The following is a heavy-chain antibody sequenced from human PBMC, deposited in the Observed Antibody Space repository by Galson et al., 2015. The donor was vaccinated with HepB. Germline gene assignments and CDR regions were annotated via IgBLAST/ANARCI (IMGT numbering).Heavy chain of an antibody. CDR2: IDPSDSYT. Sequence: QSGAEVKKPGESLRISCKGSGYSFTSYWISWVRQMPGKGLEWMGRIDPSDSYTNYSPSFQGLVTISADKSINTAYLQWSSLKASDTAMYYCARLSKARQYYDILTGYPSDYWGQGTLVTVSS. D-gene: IGHD3-9*01. CDR1: GYSFTSYW. CDR3: ARLSKARQYYDILTGYPSDY. V-gene: IGHV5-10-1*01. J-gene: IGHJ4*02.